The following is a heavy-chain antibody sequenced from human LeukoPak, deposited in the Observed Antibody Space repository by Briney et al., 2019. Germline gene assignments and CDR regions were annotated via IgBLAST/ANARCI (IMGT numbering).Heavy chain of an antibody. Sequence: SETLSLTCAVYGGSFSAYYWSWIRQLPGKGLEWIGEINHSGRTNYNASLKSRVTISVDTSKNQFSLKMSYVTAADTAVYYCARSPRYSGYDYGSDYWGRGILVTASS. V-gene: IGHV4-34*01. CDR3: ARSPRYSGYDYGSDY. CDR2: INHSGRT. J-gene: IGHJ4*02. D-gene: IGHD5-12*01. CDR1: GGSFSAYY.